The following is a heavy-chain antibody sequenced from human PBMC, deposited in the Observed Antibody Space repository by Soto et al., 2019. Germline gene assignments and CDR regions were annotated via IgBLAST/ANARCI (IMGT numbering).Heavy chain of an antibody. CDR3: AREGSIVNWFDP. CDR1: GGSISSGDYY. CDR2: IYYSGST. J-gene: IGHJ5*02. D-gene: IGHD2-15*01. Sequence: PSVTLSLTCTVSGGSISSGDYYWSWIRQPPGKGLEWIGYIYYSGSTYYNPSLKSRVTISVDTSKNQFSLKLSSVTAADTAVYYCAREGSIVNWFDPWRQGTLVTVSS. V-gene: IGHV4-30-4*01.